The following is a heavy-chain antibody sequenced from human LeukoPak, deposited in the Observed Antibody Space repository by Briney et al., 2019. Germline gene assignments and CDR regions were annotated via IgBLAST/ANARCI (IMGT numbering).Heavy chain of an antibody. CDR1: GYSISSGYY. V-gene: IGHV4-38-2*02. CDR2: IHHSGST. Sequence: PSETLSLTCTVSGYSISSGYYWGWIRQPPGKGLEWIGSIHHSGSTYYNPSLKSRVTISVDTSKNQFSLKLSSVTAADTAVYYCARDPGRSRRGDAFDIWGQGTMVTVSS. D-gene: IGHD3-10*01. J-gene: IGHJ3*02. CDR3: ARDPGRSRRGDAFDI.